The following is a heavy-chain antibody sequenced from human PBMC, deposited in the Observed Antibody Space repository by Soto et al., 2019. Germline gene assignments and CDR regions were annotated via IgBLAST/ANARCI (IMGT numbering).Heavy chain of an antibody. CDR3: ATRTYYDILTGPYGMDV. D-gene: IGHD3-9*01. CDR1: GGSFIGYY. V-gene: IGHV4-34*01. J-gene: IGHJ6*02. Sequence: PSETLSLTCAVYGGSFIGYYWSWFRQPPGKGLEWIGEINHSGNTNYNPSLKSRVTISVDTSKNQFSLEPSSVTAADTAVYYCATRTYYDILTGPYGMDVWGQGTTVTVSS. CDR2: INHSGNT.